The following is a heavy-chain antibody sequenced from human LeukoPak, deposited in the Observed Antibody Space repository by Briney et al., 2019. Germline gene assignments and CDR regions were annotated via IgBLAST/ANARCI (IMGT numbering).Heavy chain of an antibody. V-gene: IGHV4-59*01. J-gene: IGHJ4*02. CDR3: ASHYGSGSFYSPFDY. Sequence: KASETLSLTCTVSGVSISSYYWSWVRQPPGKGLEWIGYIYYSGSTNYNPSLKSRVTISLDTSKNQFSLKLNSVTAADTAVYYCASHYGSGSFYSPFDYWGQGTLVTVSS. D-gene: IGHD3-10*01. CDR1: GVSISSYY. CDR2: IYYSGST.